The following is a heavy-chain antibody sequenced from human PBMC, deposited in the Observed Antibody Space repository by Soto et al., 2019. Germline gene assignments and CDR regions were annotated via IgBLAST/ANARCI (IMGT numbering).Heavy chain of an antibody. D-gene: IGHD2-8*02. CDR3: AGGATGRAPFQH. Sequence: PGGSLRLSCAASGFTFSDQFMDWVRQAPGKGLEWVARSRNRHSYYTTKYAASVRGRFTVSRDDSKNSLYLQMSSLKTEDTAVYYCAGGATGRAPFQHWGRGTLVTVSS. V-gene: IGHV3-72*01. CDR2: SRNRHSYYTT. J-gene: IGHJ1*01. CDR1: GFTFSDQF.